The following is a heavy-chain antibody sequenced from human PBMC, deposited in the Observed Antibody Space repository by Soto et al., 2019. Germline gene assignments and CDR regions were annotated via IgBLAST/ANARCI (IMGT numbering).Heavy chain of an antibody. Sequence: SLRLSCAASGFTFSSYAMHWVRQAPGKGLEWVAVISYDGSNKYYADSVKGRFTISRDNSKNTLYLQMNSLRAEDTAVYYCARDRIIYSGHDSLDYWGQGTLVTVSS. J-gene: IGHJ4*02. V-gene: IGHV3-30-3*01. D-gene: IGHD5-12*01. CDR3: ARDRIIYSGHDSLDY. CDR2: ISYDGSNK. CDR1: GFTFSSYA.